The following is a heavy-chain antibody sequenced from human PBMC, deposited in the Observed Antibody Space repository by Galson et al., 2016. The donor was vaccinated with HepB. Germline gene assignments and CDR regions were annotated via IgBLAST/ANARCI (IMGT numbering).Heavy chain of an antibody. CDR1: GFTFSRSG. Sequence: SLRLSCAGSGFTFSRSGLNWVRQAPGKGLRWVSYISSSVSTIYYADSVKGRFTISRDNAKNLVYLEMHSLRDDDTAVYYCARELVRSAFDLWGQGTMVTVSS. CDR2: ISSSVSTI. D-gene: IGHD6-6*01. CDR3: ARELVRSAFDL. V-gene: IGHV3-48*02. J-gene: IGHJ3*01.